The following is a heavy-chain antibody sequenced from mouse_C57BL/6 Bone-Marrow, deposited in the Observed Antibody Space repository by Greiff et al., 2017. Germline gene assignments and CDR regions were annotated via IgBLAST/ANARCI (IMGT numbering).Heavy chain of an antibody. D-gene: IGHD5-1*01. CDR1: GYTFTTYP. CDR2: FYPYNGDT. V-gene: IGHV1-47*01. Sequence: VQLQQSGAELVKPGASVKMSCKASGYTFTTYPLEWMKQHHGKGLEWIGNFYPYNGDTKYNEKFKGKATLTVEKSSNTVYLELSRLTSDDSAVYYCARGSTFFYYFDYWGQGTTLTVSS. J-gene: IGHJ2*01. CDR3: ARGSTFFYYFDY.